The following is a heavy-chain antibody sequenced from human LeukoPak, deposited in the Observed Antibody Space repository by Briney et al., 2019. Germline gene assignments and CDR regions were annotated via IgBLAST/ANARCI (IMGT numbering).Heavy chain of an antibody. CDR1: GFTFSSSL. Sequence: GGSLRLSCAASGFTFSSSLMTWVRQAPGKGLEWVANIHQDGSQKYYVDSVKGRFTISRDNAKTLLYLQMNSLRAEDTALYYCAREKWELDYWGQGTLVTVSS. J-gene: IGHJ4*02. CDR2: IHQDGSQK. CDR3: AREKWELDY. V-gene: IGHV3-7*03. D-gene: IGHD1-26*01.